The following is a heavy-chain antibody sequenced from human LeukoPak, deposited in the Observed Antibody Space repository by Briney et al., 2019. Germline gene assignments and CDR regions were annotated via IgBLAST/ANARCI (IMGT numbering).Heavy chain of an antibody. V-gene: IGHV3-7*01. D-gene: IGHD2-8*01. CDR3: ARVNPLMAPGAFDI. Sequence: GGSLRLSCAASEFTLSSYWMAWVRQAPGKGLAWVANIKQDGSEKYYVDSVKGRFTISRVNARNSLYLQMNSLRAEDTAIFYCARVNPLMAPGAFDIWGQGTMVAVSS. CDR2: IKQDGSEK. CDR1: EFTLSSYW. J-gene: IGHJ3*02.